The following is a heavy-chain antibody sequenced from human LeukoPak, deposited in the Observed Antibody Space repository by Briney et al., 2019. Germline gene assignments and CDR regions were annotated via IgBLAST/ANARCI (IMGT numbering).Heavy chain of an antibody. CDR3: ARGGDIAVVPAAQSLLYGMDV. Sequence: PSETLSLTCAVYGGSFSGYYWSWIRQPPGKGLEWIGEINHSGSTNYNPSLKSRVTISVDTSKNQFSLKLSSVTAADTAVYYCARGGDIAVVPAAQSLLYGMDVWGKGTTVTVSS. J-gene: IGHJ6*04. D-gene: IGHD2-2*01. CDR2: INHSGST. V-gene: IGHV4-34*01. CDR1: GGSFSGYY.